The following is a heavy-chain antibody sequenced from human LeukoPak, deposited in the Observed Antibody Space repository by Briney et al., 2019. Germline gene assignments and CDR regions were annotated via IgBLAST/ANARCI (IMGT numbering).Heavy chain of an antibody. CDR1: GGSISSSSYY. V-gene: IGHV4-39*07. CDR2: IYYSGST. D-gene: IGHD3-10*01. Sequence: SETLSLTCTVSGGSISSSSYYWGWIRQPPGKGLEWIGSIYYSGSTYYNPSLKSRVTISVDTSKNQFSLKLSSVTAADTAVYYCARSLRARSTMVRGGVSYYFDYWGQGTLVTVSS. CDR3: ARSLRARSTMVRGGVSYYFDY. J-gene: IGHJ4*02.